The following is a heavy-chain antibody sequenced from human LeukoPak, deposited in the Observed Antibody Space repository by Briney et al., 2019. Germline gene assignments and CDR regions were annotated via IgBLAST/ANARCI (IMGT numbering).Heavy chain of an antibody. J-gene: IGHJ4*02. CDR1: IHLHRLL. D-gene: IGHD4-17*01. Sequence: GGTLRLLRAVWIHLHRLLYIQWATLPRGKGRVYVSRINSDGSSTIYADSVKGRLPVSRDNAENTVYLQMNSLRGEDTAVYYCTREILYGDSVGFDYWSQGTLVTVSS. V-gene: IGHV3-74*01. CDR2: INSDGSST. CDR3: TREILYGDSVGFDY.